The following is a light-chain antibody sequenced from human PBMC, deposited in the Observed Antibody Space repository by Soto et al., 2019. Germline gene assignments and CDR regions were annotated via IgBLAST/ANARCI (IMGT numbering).Light chain of an antibody. J-gene: IGLJ1*01. CDR2: GNN. CDR3: QSYDSSLSGYV. Sequence: QSVLTQPPSVSGAPGQRVTISCSGSSPNIGAHYDVHWYQQLPGTAPKLLIYGNNNRPSGVPDRFSGSRSGTSASLAIAGLQAEDEADYYCQSYDSSLSGYVFGTGTKLTVL. CDR1: SPNIGAHYD. V-gene: IGLV1-40*01.